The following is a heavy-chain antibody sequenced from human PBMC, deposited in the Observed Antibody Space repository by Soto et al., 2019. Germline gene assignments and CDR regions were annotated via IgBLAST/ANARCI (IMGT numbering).Heavy chain of an antibody. CDR3: AKGGGVYGGTRDY. Sequence: EVQLLDSGGGFVQPGGSLRLSCAASGFTFSSYAMTWVRQAPGKGLEWVSTISGSAGSTHYADSVKGRFTISRDNSKDTVYLEMNTLRAEDTAVYYCAKGGGVYGGTRDYWGQGTLVTVSS. V-gene: IGHV3-23*01. CDR2: ISGSAGST. J-gene: IGHJ4*02. CDR1: GFTFSSYA. D-gene: IGHD4-17*01.